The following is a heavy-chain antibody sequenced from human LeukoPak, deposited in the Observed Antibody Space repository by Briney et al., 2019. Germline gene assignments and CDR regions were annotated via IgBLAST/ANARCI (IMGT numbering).Heavy chain of an antibody. V-gene: IGHV3-30-3*01. D-gene: IGHD5-24*01. CDR3: AKGGRDGYNFHLDY. CDR2: ISYDGSNK. Sequence: GRSLRLSCAASGFTFSSYAMYWVRQAPGKGLEWVAVISYDGSNKYYADSVKGRFTISRDNSKNTLYLQMNSLRAEDTAVYYCAKGGRDGYNFHLDYWGQGTLVTVSS. CDR1: GFTFSSYA. J-gene: IGHJ4*02.